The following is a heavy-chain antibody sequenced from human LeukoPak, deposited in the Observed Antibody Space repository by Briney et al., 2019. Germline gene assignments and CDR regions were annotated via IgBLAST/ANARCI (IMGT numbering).Heavy chain of an antibody. CDR2: ISSSGSTI. CDR3: AELGITMIGGV. CDR1: GFTVSNNC. Sequence: GGSLRLSCAASGFTVSNNCINWVRQAPGKGLEWVSYISSSGSTIYYADSAKGRFTISRDNAKNSLYLQMNSLRAEDTAVYYCAELGITMIGGVWGKGTTVTISS. J-gene: IGHJ6*04. D-gene: IGHD3-10*02. V-gene: IGHV3-48*04.